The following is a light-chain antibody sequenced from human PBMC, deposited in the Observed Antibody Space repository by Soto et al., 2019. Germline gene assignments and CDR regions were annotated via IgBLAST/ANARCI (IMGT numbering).Light chain of an antibody. Sequence: QSVLTQPPSVSAARGQKVTISCSGSSSNIGSNYVSWYQHLPGTAPKLLIYDNNKRPSGIPDRFSGSQSGTSATLGITGLQTGDEADYYCATWDSSLSAVFGGGTKLTVL. J-gene: IGLJ2*01. CDR3: ATWDSSLSAV. V-gene: IGLV1-51*01. CDR1: SSNIGSNY. CDR2: DNN.